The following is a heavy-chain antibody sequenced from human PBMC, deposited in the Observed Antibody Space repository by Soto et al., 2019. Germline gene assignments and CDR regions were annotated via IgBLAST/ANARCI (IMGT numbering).Heavy chain of an antibody. CDR2: ITSNSIYK. J-gene: IGHJ6*02. CDR1: GFTFSDYD. Sequence: EVQLVESGGGLVKPGGSLRLSCAASGFTFSDYDMTWVRQAPGKGLEWVSSITSNSIYKYSADSLKGRCTISRDNAKNTLFLQINSLRAEDTAVYYCASDLSGGNYYYHGLDVWGQGTTVTVSS. CDR3: ASDLSGGNYYYHGLDV. V-gene: IGHV3-21*01. D-gene: IGHD1-26*01.